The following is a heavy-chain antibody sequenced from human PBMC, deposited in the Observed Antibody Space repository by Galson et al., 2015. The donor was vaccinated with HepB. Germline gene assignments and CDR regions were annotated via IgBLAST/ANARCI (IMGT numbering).Heavy chain of an antibody. CDR1: GGSISSYY. CDR2: IYYSGST. CDR3: ARGGSYYNDIDP. V-gene: IGHV4-59*01. Sequence: SEPLSLTCTVSGGSISSYYWSWIRQPPGKGLEWIGYIYYSGSTNYNPSLKSRVTISVDTSKNQFSLKLSSVTAADTAVYYCARGGSYYNDIDPWGQGTLVTVSS. J-gene: IGHJ5*02. D-gene: IGHD3-10*01.